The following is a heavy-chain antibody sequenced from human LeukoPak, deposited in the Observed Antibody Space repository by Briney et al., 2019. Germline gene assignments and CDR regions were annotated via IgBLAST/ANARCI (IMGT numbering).Heavy chain of an antibody. CDR3: ARHQYYYDSSAPPLY. V-gene: IGHV3-11*01. CDR1: GFSFSDYY. J-gene: IGHJ4*02. Sequence: KPGGSLRLSCAASGFSFSDYYMSWIRQAPGRGLEWVAYISSSGNTIYYADSVKRRFTISRDNDKNSLYLQMTSLRAEDTAVYYCARHQYYYDSSAPPLYWGQGTLVTVSS. CDR2: ISSSGNTI. D-gene: IGHD3-22*01.